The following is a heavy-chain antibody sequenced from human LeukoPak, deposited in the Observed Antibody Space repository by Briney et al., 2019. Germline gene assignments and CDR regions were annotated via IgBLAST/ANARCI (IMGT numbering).Heavy chain of an antibody. CDR1: GFTFSTYT. CDR2: ISGSGGST. V-gene: IGHV3-23*01. J-gene: IGHJ4*02. Sequence: GGSLRLSCAASGFTFSTYTMNWGRQAPGKGLEWVSAISGSGGSTYYADSVKGRFTISRDNSKNTLYLQMNSLRAEDTAVYYCAKLQPLLPQTDFDYWGQGTLVTVSS. D-gene: IGHD2-21*02. CDR3: AKLQPLLPQTDFDY.